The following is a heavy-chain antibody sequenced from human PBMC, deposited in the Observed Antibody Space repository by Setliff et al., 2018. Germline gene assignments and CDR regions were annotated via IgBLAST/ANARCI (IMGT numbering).Heavy chain of an antibody. D-gene: IGHD1-26*01. CDR1: GGSFSGYH. J-gene: IGHJ5*01. CDR2: ISHSGDP. V-gene: IGHV4-34*01. CDR3: ASRRTGPGGWFDY. Sequence: PSETLSLTCAVYGGSFSGYHWSWIRQPPGKGLEWIGEISHSGDPNYNPSLKSRVTISLDTSKNQFSLKLTSVTAADTAIYYCASRRTGPGGWFDYWGQGTLVTVSS.